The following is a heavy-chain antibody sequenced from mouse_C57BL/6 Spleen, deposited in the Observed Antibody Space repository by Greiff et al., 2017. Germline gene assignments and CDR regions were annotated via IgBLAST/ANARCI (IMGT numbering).Heavy chain of an antibody. Sequence: VQLQQPGAELVKPGASVKVSCKASGYTFTSYWMHWVKQRPGQGLEWIGRIHPSDSDTNYNHKFKGKATLTVDNSSSTAYMQLSSLTSEDSAVYYCAIYCSKAPAWFAYWGQGTLVTVSA. D-gene: IGHD2-5*01. CDR3: AIYCSKAPAWFAY. V-gene: IGHV1-74*01. CDR1: GYTFTSYW. CDR2: IHPSDSDT. J-gene: IGHJ3*01.